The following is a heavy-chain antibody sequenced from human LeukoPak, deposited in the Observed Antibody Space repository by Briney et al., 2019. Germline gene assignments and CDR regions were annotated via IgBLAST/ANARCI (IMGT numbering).Heavy chain of an antibody. J-gene: IGHJ4*02. CDR3: ARRGYYDSSGYFDY. CDR1: GFTFSNYA. CDR2: LSGSGHST. Sequence: GSLRLSCAASGFTFSNYAMSWVRQAPGKGLEWVSGLSGSGHSTYYADSVKGRFTISRDNSKNTLYLQMNSLRAEDTAVYYCARRGYYDSSGYFDYWGQGTLVTVSS. V-gene: IGHV3-23*01. D-gene: IGHD3-22*01.